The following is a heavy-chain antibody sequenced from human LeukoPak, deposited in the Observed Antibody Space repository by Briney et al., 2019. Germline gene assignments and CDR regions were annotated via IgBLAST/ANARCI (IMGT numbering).Heavy chain of an antibody. V-gene: IGHV1-18*04. D-gene: IGHD2-2*01. CDR2: ISAYNGNT. Sequence: ASVKVSCKASGYTFTSYGISWVRQAPGQGLEWMGWISAYNGNTNYAQKLQGRVTMTTDTSTSTAYMELRSLRSGDTAVYYCARDMCSSTSCLFDYWGQGTLVTVSS. CDR1: GYTFTSYG. CDR3: ARDMCSSTSCLFDY. J-gene: IGHJ4*02.